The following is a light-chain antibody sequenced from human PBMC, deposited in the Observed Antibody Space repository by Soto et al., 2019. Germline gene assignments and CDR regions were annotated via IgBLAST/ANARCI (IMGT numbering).Light chain of an antibody. CDR2: AAS. CDR1: QSISTY. J-gene: IGKJ1*01. CDR3: QQSYSTPRT. V-gene: IGKV1-39*01. Sequence: DIQMTQSPSSLSASVGDRVTITCRASQSISTYLNWYQQKPGKAPKLLIYAASSLQSGVPSRFSGSGSGTDFTLTISCLQPEDFAAYYCQQSYSTPRTFGQGTAVEIK.